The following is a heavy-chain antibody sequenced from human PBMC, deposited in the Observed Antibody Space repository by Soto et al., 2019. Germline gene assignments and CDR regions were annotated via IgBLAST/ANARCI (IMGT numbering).Heavy chain of an antibody. J-gene: IGHJ6*02. CDR1: GGSISSSSYY. Sequence: QLQLQESGPGLVKPSETLSLTCTVSGGSISSSSYYWGWIRQPPGKGLEWIGSIYYSGSTYYNPSLSRRATISGDTSKNQLSLKLSSVTAAETAGYYCARRLYYDSSGFEGGGMDVWGQGTTVTVSS. CDR3: ARRLYYDSSGFEGGGMDV. D-gene: IGHD3-22*01. V-gene: IGHV4-39*01. CDR2: IYYSGST.